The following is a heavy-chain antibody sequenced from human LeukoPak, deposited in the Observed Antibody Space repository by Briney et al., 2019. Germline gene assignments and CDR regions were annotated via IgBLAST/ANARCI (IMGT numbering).Heavy chain of an antibody. CDR3: AREVVDGYKTRPPDY. Sequence: ASVKVTCKASGGTFSSYAISWVRQAPGQGLEWMGRIIPIFGIANYAQTFQGRVTITADKSTSTAYMELSSLKSEDTAVYYCAREVVDGYKTRPPDYWGQGTLVTVSS. J-gene: IGHJ4*02. D-gene: IGHD5-24*01. V-gene: IGHV1-69*04. CDR2: IIPIFGIA. CDR1: GGTFSSYA.